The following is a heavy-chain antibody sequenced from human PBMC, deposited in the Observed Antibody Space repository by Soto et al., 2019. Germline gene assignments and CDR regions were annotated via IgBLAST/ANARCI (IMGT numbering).Heavy chain of an antibody. Sequence: PGGSLRLSCAASEFTFNNFWMTWIRQAPGKGLECVANINQDGSEKYYVNSVKGRFTISRDNAKNSLYLQMNSLRAEDTAIYYCAKGGPYYYYGMDVWGQGXTVTVSS. J-gene: IGHJ6*02. CDR1: EFTFNNFW. V-gene: IGHV3-7*03. CDR3: AKGGPYYYYGMDV. CDR2: INQDGSEK. D-gene: IGHD2-15*01.